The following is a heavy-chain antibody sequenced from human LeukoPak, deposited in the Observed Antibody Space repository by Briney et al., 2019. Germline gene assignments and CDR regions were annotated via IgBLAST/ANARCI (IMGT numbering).Heavy chain of an antibody. J-gene: IGHJ1*01. CDR3: ARGPTAGTDVQH. CDR2: INPNSGGT. D-gene: IGHD6-13*01. V-gene: IGHV1-2*02. CDR1: GYTFTGYY. Sequence: ASVKVSCKASGYTFTGYYMHWVRQAPGQGLEWMGWINPNSGGTNYAQKFQGRVTMNRDTSISTAYMEMSRLRSDDTAVYYCARGPTAGTDVQHWGQGTLVTVSS.